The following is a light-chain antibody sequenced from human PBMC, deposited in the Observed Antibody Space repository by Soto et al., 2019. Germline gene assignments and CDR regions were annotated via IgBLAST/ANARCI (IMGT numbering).Light chain of an antibody. V-gene: IGLV8-61*01. CDR3: ALYVGSGTVV. CDR2: STN. Sequence: QAVVSQEPSFSVSPGETVTLTCGLTSASVLTSYYPSWYQQTPGQAPRTLIYSTNIRSSGVPDRFSGSILGNKAALTITGAQADDESDYYCALYVGSGTVVFGGGIKLTVL. J-gene: IGLJ2*01. CDR1: SASVLTSYY.